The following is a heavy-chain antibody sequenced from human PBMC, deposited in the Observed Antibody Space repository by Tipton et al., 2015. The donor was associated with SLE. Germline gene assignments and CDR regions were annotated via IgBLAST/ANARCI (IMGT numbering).Heavy chain of an antibody. Sequence: SLRLSCAASGFTFDYFSMHWVRQPPGKGLEWVSLINRRGDNIYYADSVRGRFTISRDNSKNSLYLQMDSLRTEDTAVYYCSTNPTSGFWGQGTLVTVSS. CDR3: STNPTSGF. CDR2: INRRGDNI. D-gene: IGHD3-10*01. J-gene: IGHJ4*02. CDR1: GFTFDYFS. V-gene: IGHV3-43*01.